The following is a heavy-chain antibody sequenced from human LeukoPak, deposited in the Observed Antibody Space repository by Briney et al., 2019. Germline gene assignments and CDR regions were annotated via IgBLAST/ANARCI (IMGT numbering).Heavy chain of an antibody. J-gene: IGHJ4*02. CDR3: AKDPSSSSQESYFDY. CDR1: GFTFSSYA. CDR2: ISGSGGST. D-gene: IGHD6-13*01. V-gene: IGHV3-23*01. Sequence: GGSLRLSCAASGFTFSSYAMSWVRQAPGNRLEWVSAISGSGGSTYYADSVKGRFTISRDNSKNTLYLQMNSLRAEDTAVYYCAKDPSSSSQESYFDYWGQGTLVTVSS.